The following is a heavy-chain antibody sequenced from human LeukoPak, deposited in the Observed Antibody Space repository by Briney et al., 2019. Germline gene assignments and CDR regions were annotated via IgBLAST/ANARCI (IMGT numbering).Heavy chain of an antibody. CDR2: ISGSGGST. CDR3: ASDRVFYGLDV. CDR1: GFTFSSYA. Sequence: GGSLRLSCAASGFTFSSYAMSWVRQAPGKGLEWVSAISGSGGSTYYADSVKGRFTISRDNSKNTLYLQMNSLRPEDTAIYYCASDRVFYGLDVWGQGTTVTVSS. D-gene: IGHD1-14*01. V-gene: IGHV3-23*01. J-gene: IGHJ6*02.